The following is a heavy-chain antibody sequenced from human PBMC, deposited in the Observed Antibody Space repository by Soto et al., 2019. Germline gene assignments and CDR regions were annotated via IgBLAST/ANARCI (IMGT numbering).Heavy chain of an antibody. CDR2: FDPEDGET. D-gene: IGHD3-10*01. V-gene: IGHV1-24*01. CDR3: ATITTMVRGVINYYYGMDV. J-gene: IGHJ6*02. Sequence: ASVKVSCKVSGYTLTELSMHWVRQAPGKGLEWMGGFDPEDGETIYAQKFQGRVTMTEDTSTDTAYMELSSLRSEDTAVYYCATITTMVRGVINYYYGMDVWGQGTTVTVSS. CDR1: GYTLTELS.